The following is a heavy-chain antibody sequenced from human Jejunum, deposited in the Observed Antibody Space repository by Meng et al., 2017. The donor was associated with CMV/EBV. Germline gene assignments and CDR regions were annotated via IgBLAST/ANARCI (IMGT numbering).Heavy chain of an antibody. CDR1: GDPISSGSHS. D-gene: IGHD1-26*01. Sequence: HLKGSGPGLGKPAEPLSLTCTASGDPISSGSHSWAWFRQPPGKRLEWIGSMYFSGIADYNPSLKSRVTISLHATQKQFSLRLTSVTAADSAVYLCARDLTNKWFYYWGQGTLVTVSS. CDR3: ARDLTNKWFYY. CDR2: MYFSGIA. V-gene: IGHV4-39*07. J-gene: IGHJ4*02.